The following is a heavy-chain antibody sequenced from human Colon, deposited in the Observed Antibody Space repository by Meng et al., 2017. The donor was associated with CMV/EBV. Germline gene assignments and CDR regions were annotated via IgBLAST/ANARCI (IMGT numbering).Heavy chain of an antibody. CDR2: IHPNSGGT. CDR3: ARDMRGCDTDSCYTGGEYGMDV. Sequence: ASGKVSCKASGYTFTGYYIPWVRQAPGQGLEWVGWIHPNSGGTNYAQEFKGRVTLTRDTSISTVYMELSRLTSDDTAVYYCARDMRGCDTDSCYTGGEYGMDVWGQGTTVTVSS. D-gene: IGHD2-2*02. CDR1: GYTFTGYY. V-gene: IGHV1-2*02. J-gene: IGHJ6*02.